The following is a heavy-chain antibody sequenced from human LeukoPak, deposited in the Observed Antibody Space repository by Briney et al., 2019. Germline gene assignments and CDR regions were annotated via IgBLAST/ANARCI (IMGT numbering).Heavy chain of an antibody. CDR2: INPHSGGT. J-gene: IGHJ3*02. D-gene: IGHD3-22*01. V-gene: IGHV1-2*02. Sequence: ASVKVSCKASGYTFTSYDINWVRQATGQGLEWMGWINPHSGGTNYAQKFQGRVTMTRDTSIGTAYMELSRLRSDDTAVYYCARESYYDSSGYYSYAFDIWGQGTMVTVSS. CDR1: GYTFTSYD. CDR3: ARESYYDSSGYYSYAFDI.